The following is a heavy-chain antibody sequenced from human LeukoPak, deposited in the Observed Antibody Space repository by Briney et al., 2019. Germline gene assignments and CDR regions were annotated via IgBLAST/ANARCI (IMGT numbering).Heavy chain of an antibody. CDR2: VSYDGSKT. CDR3: ASPGGYDFWSGPFDY. CDR1: AFTFSSFG. V-gene: IGHV3-30*03. J-gene: IGHJ4*02. Sequence: PGGSLRLSCAASAFTFSSFGMHWVRQAPGEGQEWVAVVSYDGSKTYYADSVKGRFTISRDNSKTTLYLQMNSLRAEDTAVYYCASPGGYDFWSGPFDYWGQGTLVTVSS. D-gene: IGHD3-3*01.